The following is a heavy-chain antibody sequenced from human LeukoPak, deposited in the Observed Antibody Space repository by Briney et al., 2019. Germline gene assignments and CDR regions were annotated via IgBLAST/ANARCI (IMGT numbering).Heavy chain of an antibody. CDR2: IKQDGSEK. Sequence: GGSLRLSCVASGFTFSDYWMTWVRQAPGKGLECVANIKQDGSEKFYVDSVKGRFTISRDSAKNSLYLQMNSLRAEDTAVYYCARDGRFSYGAFDIWGQGTMVTVSS. V-gene: IGHV3-7*01. CDR1: GFTFSDYW. D-gene: IGHD3-3*01. CDR3: ARDGRFSYGAFDI. J-gene: IGHJ3*02.